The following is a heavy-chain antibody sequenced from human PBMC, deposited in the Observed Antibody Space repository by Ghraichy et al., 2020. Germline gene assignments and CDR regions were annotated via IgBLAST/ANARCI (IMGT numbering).Heavy chain of an antibody. CDR1: GFTFSSYS. J-gene: IGHJ5*02. CDR3: ASSSSGWYNWFDP. V-gene: IGHV3-48*02. Sequence: GGSLRLSCAASGFTFSSYSMNWVRQAPGKGLEWVSYISSSSSTIYYADSVKGRFTISRDNAKNSLYLQMNSLRDEDTAVYYCASSSSGWYNWFDPWGQGTLVTVSS. CDR2: ISSSSSTI. D-gene: IGHD6-19*01.